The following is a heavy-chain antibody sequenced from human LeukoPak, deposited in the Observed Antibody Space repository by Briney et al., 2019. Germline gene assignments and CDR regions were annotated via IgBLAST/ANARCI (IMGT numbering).Heavy chain of an antibody. J-gene: IGHJ4*02. Sequence: GGSLRLSCAASGFTFSSYAMSWVRQAPGKGLEWVSAISGSGGSTYYADSVKGRFTISRDNSKNTLYLQMNSLRAEDTAVYYCAKHATEAYFDWLLPTNYYFDYWGQGTLVTVSS. D-gene: IGHD3-9*01. CDR1: GFTFSSYA. CDR3: AKHATEAYFDWLLPTNYYFDY. CDR2: ISGSGGST. V-gene: IGHV3-23*01.